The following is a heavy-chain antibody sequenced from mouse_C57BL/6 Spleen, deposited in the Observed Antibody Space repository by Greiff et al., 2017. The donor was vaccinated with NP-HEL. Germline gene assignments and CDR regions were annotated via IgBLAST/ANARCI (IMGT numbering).Heavy chain of an antibody. CDR3: ARPYYDYLAAMDY. CDR1: GFTFSDYG. D-gene: IGHD2-4*01. V-gene: IGHV5-17*01. CDR2: ISSGSSTI. Sequence: VHLVESGGGLVKPGGSLKLSCAASGFTFSDYGMHWVRQAPEKGLEWVAYISSGSSTIYYADTVKGRFTISRDNAKNTLFLQMTSLRSEDTAMYYCARPYYDYLAAMDYWGQGTSVTVSS. J-gene: IGHJ4*01.